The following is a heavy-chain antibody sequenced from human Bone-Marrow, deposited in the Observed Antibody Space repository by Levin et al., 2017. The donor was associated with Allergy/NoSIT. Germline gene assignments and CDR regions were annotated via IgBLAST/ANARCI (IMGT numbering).Heavy chain of an antibody. CDR2: ISSRSNYI. CDR1: GFTFSSIS. Sequence: GGSLRLSCAASGFTFSSISMNWVRQPPGKGLEWVSSISSRSNYIYYADSVKGRFTISRDNAKHSLYLQMNSLRVDDPAVYYCARDRAASAVAGPYYFDYWGQGTLVTVSS. D-gene: IGHD6-19*01. J-gene: IGHJ4*02. V-gene: IGHV3-21*01. CDR3: ARDRAASAVAGPYYFDY.